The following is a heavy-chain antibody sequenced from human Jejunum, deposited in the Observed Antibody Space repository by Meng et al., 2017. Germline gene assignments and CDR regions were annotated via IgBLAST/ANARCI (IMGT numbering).Heavy chain of an antibody. CDR3: ARLPAAEICSGYNCYYDY. V-gene: IGHV4-59*01. J-gene: IGHJ4*02. CDR1: GASISSNF. D-gene: IGHD5-12*01. Sequence: SETLSLTYDVSGASISSNFWTWIRQPPGKGLECIAYMSDSGSTNYNPSLKSRLTISRDTSKNQVSLKLTSVTAADTAVYYCARLPAAEICSGYNCYYDYWGQGILVTVSS. CDR2: MSDSGST.